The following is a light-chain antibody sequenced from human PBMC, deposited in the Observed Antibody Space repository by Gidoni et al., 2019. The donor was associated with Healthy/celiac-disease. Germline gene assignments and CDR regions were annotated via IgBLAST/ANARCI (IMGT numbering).Light chain of an antibody. J-gene: IGKJ2*01. CDR3: QQYNSYSSYT. Sequence: DIHMAQSPSTLSASVGDRVTITCRASQSISSWLAWYQQKPGKAPKLLIYDASSLESGVPSRVSGSGSGTEFTLTISSLQPDDFATYYCQQYNSYSSYTFGQGTKLEIK. CDR2: DAS. CDR1: QSISSW. V-gene: IGKV1-5*01.